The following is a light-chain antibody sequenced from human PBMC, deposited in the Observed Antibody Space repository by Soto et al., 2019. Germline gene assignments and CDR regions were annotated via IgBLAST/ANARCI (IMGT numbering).Light chain of an antibody. J-gene: IGKJ3*01. CDR3: QEYSKWPLFT. CDR1: QSVSTN. CDR2: AAS. V-gene: IGKV3-15*01. Sequence: EIVVTQSPGILSVSPGDRATLSCRASQSVSTNLAWYQQKPGQAPTLLIYAASTRATGMPARFTGSGSGTDFTLTISSLQSEDFAVYYCQEYSKWPLFTFGPGTRVDIK.